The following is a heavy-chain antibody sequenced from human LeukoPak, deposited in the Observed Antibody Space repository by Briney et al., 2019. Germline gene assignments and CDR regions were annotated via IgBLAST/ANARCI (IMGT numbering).Heavy chain of an antibody. V-gene: IGHV3-48*01. CDR3: ARGSTYYDSSGQVPFDY. D-gene: IGHD3-22*01. Sequence: GGSLRLSCAASGFTFSTYSMNWVRQAPGKGLEWVSYISSSSSTIYYADSVKGRFTISRDNAKNSLYLRMNSLRAEDTAVYYCARGSTYYDSSGQVPFDYWGQGTLVTVSS. CDR1: GFTFSTYS. CDR2: ISSSSSTI. J-gene: IGHJ4*02.